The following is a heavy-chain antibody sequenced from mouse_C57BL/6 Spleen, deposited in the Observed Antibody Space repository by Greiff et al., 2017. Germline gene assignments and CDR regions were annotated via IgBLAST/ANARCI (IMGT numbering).Heavy chain of an antibody. CDR2: IDPETGGT. CDR3: TREGGYLGWFAY. J-gene: IGHJ3*01. Sequence: QVQLQQSGAELVRPGASVTLSCKASGYPFTDYEMHWVKQTPVHGLEWIGAIDPETGGTAYNQKFKGKAILTADKSSSTAYMELRSLTSEDSAVYYCTREGGYLGWFAYWGQGTLVTVSA. D-gene: IGHD5-1*01. V-gene: IGHV1-15*01. CDR1: GYPFTDYE.